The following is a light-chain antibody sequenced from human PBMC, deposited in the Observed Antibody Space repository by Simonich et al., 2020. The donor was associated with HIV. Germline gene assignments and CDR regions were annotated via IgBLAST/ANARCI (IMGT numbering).Light chain of an antibody. J-gene: IGKJ1*01. CDR1: QSLLHSDGKTY. Sequence: DIVMTQTPLSLSVTPGQPASISCKSSQSLLHSDGKTYLYWYLQKPGQSPQLLISLGSYRASGVPDRFSGIGSGTDFTLKISRVEAEDVGVYYCMQALQTPPTFGQGTKVEMK. CDR3: MQALQTPPT. V-gene: IGKV2-28*01. CDR2: LGS.